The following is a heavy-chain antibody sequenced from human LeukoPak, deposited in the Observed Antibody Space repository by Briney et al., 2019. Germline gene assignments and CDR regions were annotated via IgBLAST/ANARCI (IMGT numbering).Heavy chain of an antibody. CDR3: AKDWNYYDTSVPFYYYYMEV. J-gene: IGHJ6*03. D-gene: IGHD3-22*01. Sequence: TGGSLRLSCAASGFTFSVYGMHWVRQAPGKGLEWVAVVSYDGSDKYYSDSVEGRFSISRDNSKNTVYLQMSSLGAEDTAVYFCAKDWNYYDTSVPFYYYYMEVWGKGTTVTVSS. CDR2: VSYDGSDK. CDR1: GFTFSVYG. V-gene: IGHV3-30*18.